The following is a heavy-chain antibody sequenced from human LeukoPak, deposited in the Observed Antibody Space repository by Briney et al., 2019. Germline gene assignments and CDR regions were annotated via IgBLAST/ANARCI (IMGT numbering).Heavy chain of an antibody. CDR3: ARGTDTKPFWSGYWVDV. V-gene: IGHV3-30*03. Sequence: GRSLRLSCAASGFTFSSSAMHWVRQAPGKGLEWVAVISNDESNKYYALSVLGRFTISRDNSKNTLFLQMSSLSAEDTAVYYCARGTDTKPFWSGYWVDVWGQGTTVTVSS. CDR1: GFTFSSSA. CDR2: ISNDESNK. D-gene: IGHD3-3*01. J-gene: IGHJ6*02.